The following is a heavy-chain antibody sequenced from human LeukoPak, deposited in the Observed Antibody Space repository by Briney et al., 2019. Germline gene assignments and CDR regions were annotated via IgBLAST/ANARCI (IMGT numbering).Heavy chain of an antibody. J-gene: IGHJ4*02. D-gene: IGHD5-18*01. CDR1: GYSFTSYW. CDR3: ARHGVVDTAMVTLPFLDY. V-gene: IGHV5-51*01. Sequence: GESLKIFCKGSGYSFTSYWIGWVRQMPGKGLEWMGVIYPGDSDTRYSPSFQGQVTISADKSISTAYLQWSSLKASDTAMYYCARHGVVDTAMVTLPFLDYWGQGTLVTVSS. CDR2: IYPGDSDT.